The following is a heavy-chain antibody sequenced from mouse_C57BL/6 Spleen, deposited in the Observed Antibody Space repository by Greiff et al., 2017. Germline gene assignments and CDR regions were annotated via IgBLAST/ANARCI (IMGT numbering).Heavy chain of an antibody. D-gene: IGHD1-1*01. CDR3: ARYDYGKVDY. CDR1: GYSFTRYY. Sequence: VQLQQSGPELVKPGGSVKISCKASGYSFTRYYIHWVKQRPGQGLEWIGWIYPGSGNTKYTEKFKGKATLTSDTSSSTAYMQLSSLTSEDSAVYYCARYDYGKVDYWGQGTTLTVSS. CDR2: IYPGSGNT. J-gene: IGHJ2*01. V-gene: IGHV1-66*01.